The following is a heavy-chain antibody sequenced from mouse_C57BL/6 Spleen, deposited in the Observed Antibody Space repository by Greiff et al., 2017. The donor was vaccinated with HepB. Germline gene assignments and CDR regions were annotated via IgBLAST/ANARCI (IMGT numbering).Heavy chain of an antibody. J-gene: IGHJ4*01. Sequence: EVMLVESGGGLVQPGGSLKLSCAASGIDFSRYWMSWVRRAPGKGLEWIGEINPDSSTINYAPSLKDKFIISRDNAKNTLYLQMSKVRSEDKALYYCARQIYYDNYEENAMDYWGQGTSVTVSS. CDR3: ARQIYYDNYEENAMDY. CDR1: GIDFSRYW. CDR2: INPDSSTI. V-gene: IGHV4-1*01. D-gene: IGHD2-1*01.